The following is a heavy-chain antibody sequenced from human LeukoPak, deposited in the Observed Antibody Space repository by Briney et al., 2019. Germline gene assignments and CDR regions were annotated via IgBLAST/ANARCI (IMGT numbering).Heavy chain of an antibody. J-gene: IGHJ4*02. Sequence: SETLSLTCTVSDGSISSSFWSWIRQPPGKGLEWIGYIYHSGSTYYNPSLKSRVTISVDRSKNQFSLKLSSVTAADTAVYYCARRGRGYYFDYWGQGTLVTVSS. V-gene: IGHV4-59*12. CDR3: ARRGRGYYFDY. CDR2: IYHSGST. D-gene: IGHD3-10*01. CDR1: DGSISSSF.